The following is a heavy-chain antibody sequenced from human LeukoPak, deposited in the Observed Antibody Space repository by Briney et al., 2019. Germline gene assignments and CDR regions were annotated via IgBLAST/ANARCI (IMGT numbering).Heavy chain of an antibody. Sequence: GGSLRLSCAASGFTFSTYAMNWVRQAPGKGLEWVSGISPSGDITYYADSVKGRFTISRDNAKNSLYLQMNSLRTDDTALYYCAKDRGGSSQLGDAFDVWGQGTMVSVSS. CDR2: ISPSGDIT. J-gene: IGHJ3*01. CDR3: AKDRGGSSQLGDAFDV. CDR1: GFTFSTYA. V-gene: IGHV3-23*01. D-gene: IGHD2-15*01.